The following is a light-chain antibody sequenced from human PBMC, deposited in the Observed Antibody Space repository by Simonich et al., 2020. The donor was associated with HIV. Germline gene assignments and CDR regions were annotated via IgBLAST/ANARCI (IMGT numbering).Light chain of an antibody. CDR1: QNINNY. CDR2: DAS. V-gene: IGKV3-11*01. CDR3: QQYDKWPLF. J-gene: IGKJ2*01. Sequence: EIVLTQSPATLSLSPGERATLSCRASQNINNYLAWYQQKPGQAPRILIWDASNRATGIPARFSGSGSGTDFTLTISSMQSEDFAVYYCQQYDKWPLFFGQGTKLELK.